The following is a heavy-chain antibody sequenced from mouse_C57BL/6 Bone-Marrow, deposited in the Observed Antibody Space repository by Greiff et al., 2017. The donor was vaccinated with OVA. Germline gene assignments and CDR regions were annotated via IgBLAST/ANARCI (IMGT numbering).Heavy chain of an antibody. CDR2: IYPRDGST. Sequence: VKLMESDAELVKPGASVKISCKVSGYTFTDHTIHWMKQRPEQGLEWIGYIYPRDGSTKYNEKFKGKATLTADKSSSTAYMQLNSLTSEDSAVYFCARCDALYYYAMDYWGQGTSVTVSS. CDR3: ARCDALYYYAMDY. V-gene: IGHV1-78*01. J-gene: IGHJ4*01. CDR1: GYTFTDHT. D-gene: IGHD2-3*01.